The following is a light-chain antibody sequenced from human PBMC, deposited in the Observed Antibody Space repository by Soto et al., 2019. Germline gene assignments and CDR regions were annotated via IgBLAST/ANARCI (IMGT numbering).Light chain of an antibody. Sequence: QSVLTQPASVSGSPGQSITISCTGTSSDVGGGNLVSWYQQHPGKAPKLMIYDGSKRPSGVSNRFSGSKSGNTASLTISGLQAEDEADYYCCSFAGTNRIFGGGTKVTVL. CDR1: SSDVGGGNL. V-gene: IGLV2-23*01. J-gene: IGLJ2*01. CDR2: DGS. CDR3: CSFAGTNRI.